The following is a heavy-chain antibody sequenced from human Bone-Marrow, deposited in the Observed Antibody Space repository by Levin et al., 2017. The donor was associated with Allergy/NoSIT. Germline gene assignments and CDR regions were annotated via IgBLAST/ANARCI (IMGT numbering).Heavy chain of an antibody. CDR2: IFWDDDK. V-gene: IGHV2-5*02. CDR1: GFSLSTVGMG. Sequence: GPTLVKPTQTLTLTCTFSGFSLSTVGMGVGWIRQPPGRAPEWLALIFWDDDKRYSPSLKPRVTITKDTSKNQVVLQMTNMDPVDTATYYCARSRNGDNFRGYYYGIDIWGQGTTVTVSS. CDR3: ARSRNGDNFRGYYYGIDI. J-gene: IGHJ6*02. D-gene: IGHD4-17*01.